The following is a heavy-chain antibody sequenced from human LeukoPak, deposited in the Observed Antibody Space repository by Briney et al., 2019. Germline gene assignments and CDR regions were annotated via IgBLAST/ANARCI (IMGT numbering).Heavy chain of an antibody. J-gene: IGHJ4*02. CDR1: GFTFTRNA. CDR3: ATDQRYAFDY. D-gene: IGHD3-9*01. Sequence: GGSLRLSCAASGFTFTRNAMAWVRQAPGKGLEWVSNIRTTAEGAKYAYYADSVKGRVTISRDDGKNTLYLHMNSLRDDDTAVYYCATDQRYAFDYWGQGILVTVSS. V-gene: IGHV3-48*02. CDR2: IRTTAEGAKYA.